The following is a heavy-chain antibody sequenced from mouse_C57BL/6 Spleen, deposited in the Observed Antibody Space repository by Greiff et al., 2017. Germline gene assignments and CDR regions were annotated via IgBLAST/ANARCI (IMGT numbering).Heavy chain of an antibody. CDR3: ARVPYYGSSHYAMDD. D-gene: IGHD1-1*01. J-gene: IGHJ4*01. V-gene: IGHV1-82*01. CDR2: IYPGDGDT. CDR1: GYAFSSSW. Sequence: VQLQQSGPELVKPGASVKISCKASGYAFSSSWMTWVKQRPGKGLEWIGQIYPGDGDTNYNGKFKGKATLTADKSSSTAYMQLSSLTSEDSAVYFCARVPYYGSSHYAMDDWGQGTSVTVSS.